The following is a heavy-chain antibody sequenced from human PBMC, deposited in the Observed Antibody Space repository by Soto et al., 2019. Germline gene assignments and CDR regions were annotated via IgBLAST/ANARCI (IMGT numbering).Heavy chain of an antibody. D-gene: IGHD6-19*01. CDR1: GFTFNTYH. CDR2: ISNSASAL. J-gene: IGHJ4*02. Sequence: GGSLRLSCAASGFTFNTYHMDWVRQAPGKGLEWLSYISNSASALFYADSVQGRFTISRDNAKNTLYLQMNSLRAEDTAVYYCAREIAVAAYDYWGQGTVVTVSS. V-gene: IGHV3-48*01. CDR3: AREIAVAAYDY.